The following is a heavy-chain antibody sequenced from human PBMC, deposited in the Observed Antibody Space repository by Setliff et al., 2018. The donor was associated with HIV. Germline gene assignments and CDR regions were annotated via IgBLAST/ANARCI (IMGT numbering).Heavy chain of an antibody. CDR3: ARGHHFYWYFDL. Sequence: ASVKVSCKASGYSFTTYGISWVRQAPGQGLEWVGWISVYNGQTIYAQKVQDRITVTMDIPKDTAYMELRGLTPDDTAVYYCARGHHFYWYFDLWGPGTLVTVSS. V-gene: IGHV1-18*01. CDR2: ISVYNGQT. CDR1: GYSFTTYG. J-gene: IGHJ2*01.